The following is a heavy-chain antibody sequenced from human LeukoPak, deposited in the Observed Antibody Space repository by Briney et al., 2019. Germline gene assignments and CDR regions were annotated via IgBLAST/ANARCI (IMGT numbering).Heavy chain of an antibody. V-gene: IGHV3-30*18. CDR3: AKDRAYSSGWYDWFDP. J-gene: IGHJ5*02. CDR1: GFTFSSYG. D-gene: IGHD6-19*01. Sequence: GGSLRLSCAASGFTFSSYGMHWVRQAPGKGLEWVAVISYDGSNKYYADSVKGRFTISRDNSKNTLYLQMNSLRAEDTAVYYCAKDRAYSSGWYDWFDPWGQGTLVTVSS. CDR2: ISYDGSNK.